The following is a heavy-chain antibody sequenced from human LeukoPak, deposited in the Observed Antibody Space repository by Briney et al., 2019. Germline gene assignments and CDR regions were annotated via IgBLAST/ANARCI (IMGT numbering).Heavy chain of an antibody. CDR3: ATHYDILTGYRY. Sequence: ASVKVSCKVSGYTLTELSMHWVRQAPGKGLEWMGGFDPEDGETIYAQKFQSRVTMTEDTSTDTAYMELSSLRSEDTAVYYCATHYDILTGYRYWGQGTLVTVSS. V-gene: IGHV1-24*01. CDR2: FDPEDGET. D-gene: IGHD3-9*01. J-gene: IGHJ4*02. CDR1: GYTLTELS.